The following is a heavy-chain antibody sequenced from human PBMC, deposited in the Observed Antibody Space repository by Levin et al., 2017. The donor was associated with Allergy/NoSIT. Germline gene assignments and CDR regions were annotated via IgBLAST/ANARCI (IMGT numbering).Heavy chain of an antibody. CDR3: ARVAAAGTKVSGFDP. CDR1: GYTFTGYY. Sequence: PGASVKVSCKASGYTFTGYYMHWVRQAPGQGLEWMGWINPNSGGTNYAQKFQGRVTMTRDTSISTAYMELSRLRSDDTAVYYCARVAAAGTKVSGFDPWGQGTLVTVSS. J-gene: IGHJ5*02. V-gene: IGHV1-2*02. CDR2: INPNSGGT. D-gene: IGHD6-13*01.